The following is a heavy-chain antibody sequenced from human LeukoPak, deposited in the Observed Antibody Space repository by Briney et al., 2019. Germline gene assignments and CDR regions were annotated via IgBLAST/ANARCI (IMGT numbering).Heavy chain of an antibody. J-gene: IGHJ5*02. D-gene: IGHD3-22*01. Sequence: GGSLRLSCTASGSTFSSYAMSWVRQAPGKGLEYVSTISAGGGSTFYADSMKGRSAISRDNSRNTVYLQMNSLRVEDTAVYYCAKYYYDSSGYPRFDPWGQGTLVTVSS. CDR2: ISAGGGST. CDR3: AKYYYDSSGYPRFDP. CDR1: GSTFSSYA. V-gene: IGHV3-23*01.